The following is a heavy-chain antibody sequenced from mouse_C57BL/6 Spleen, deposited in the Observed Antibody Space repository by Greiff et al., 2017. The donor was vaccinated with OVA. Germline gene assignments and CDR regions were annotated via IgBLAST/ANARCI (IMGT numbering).Heavy chain of an antibody. J-gene: IGHJ2*01. CDR2: IDPENGDT. V-gene: IGHV14-4*01. D-gene: IGHD2-1*01. Sequence: EVQLQQSGAELVRPGASVKLSCTASGFNIKDDYMHWVKQRPEQGLEWIGWIDPENGDTEYASKFQGKATITADTSSNTAYLQLSSLTSEDTAVYYCTTSYGNYYFDYWGQGTTLTVSS. CDR3: TTSYGNYYFDY. CDR1: GFNIKDDY.